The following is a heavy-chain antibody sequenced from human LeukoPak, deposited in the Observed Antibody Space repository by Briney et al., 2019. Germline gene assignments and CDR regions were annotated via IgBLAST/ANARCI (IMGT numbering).Heavy chain of an antibody. CDR1: AYTFTSYY. D-gene: IGHD1-26*01. CDR2: INPSGGST. Sequence: ASVKVSCKASAYTFTSYYMHWVRQAPGHGLEWMGIINPSGGSTSYAQKFQGRVTMTWDTSTSTVYMELSSLRSEDTAVYYCARAKQWELRLLDYWGQGTLATVSS. V-gene: IGHV1-46*01. CDR3: ARAKQWELRLLDY. J-gene: IGHJ4*02.